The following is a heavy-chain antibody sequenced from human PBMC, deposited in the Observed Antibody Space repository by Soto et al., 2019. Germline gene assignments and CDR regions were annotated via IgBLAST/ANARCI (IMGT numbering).Heavy chain of an antibody. J-gene: IGHJ4*02. V-gene: IGHV4-59*08. CDR1: GCYIRSYY. D-gene: IGHD2-15*01. CDR3: ARHTPAISISDH. CDR2: IYYSGST. Sequence: TSETLSLTCTFSGCYIRSYYWSWIRQPPGKGLEWIGYIYYSGSTNYNPSLKSRVTISVDTSKNQFSLKLSSVTAADTAVYYCARHTPAISISDHWGQGTLVTVSS.